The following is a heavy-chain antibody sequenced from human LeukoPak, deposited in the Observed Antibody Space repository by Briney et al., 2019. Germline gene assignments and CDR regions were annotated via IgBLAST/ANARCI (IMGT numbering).Heavy chain of an antibody. CDR2: IDNDGSDT. Sequence: PGGSLRLSCAASGFTFRNYWIHWVRQAPGKGLVWMLRIDNDGSDTIYADSVKGRFTISRDNAKNTLYLQMNSLRAEDTAVYYCARGGYHHGFDIWGQGTMVTVSS. V-gene: IGHV3-74*01. CDR1: GFTFRNYW. D-gene: IGHD5-18*01. CDR3: ARGGYHHGFDI. J-gene: IGHJ3*02.